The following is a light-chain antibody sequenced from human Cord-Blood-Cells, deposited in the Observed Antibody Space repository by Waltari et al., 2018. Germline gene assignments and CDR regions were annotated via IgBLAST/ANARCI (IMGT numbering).Light chain of an antibody. CDR1: SSDVGSYNL. CDR3: CSYAGSSTWV. Sequence: QSALTQPASVSGSPGQSFTIPCTGTSSDVGSYNLVSWYQQHPGKAPKLMIYEGSKRPSGVSNRFSGSKSGNTASLTISGLQAEDEADYYCCSYAGSSTWVFGGGTKLTVL. CDR2: EGS. J-gene: IGLJ3*02. V-gene: IGLV2-23*01.